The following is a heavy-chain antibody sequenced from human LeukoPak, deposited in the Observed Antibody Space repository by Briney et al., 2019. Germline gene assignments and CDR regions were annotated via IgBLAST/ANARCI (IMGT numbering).Heavy chain of an antibody. CDR3: ARAPSPRRDGYNLDY. Sequence: GASVKVSCKASGYTFTSYDINWVRQATGQGLEWKGWMNPNSGNTGYAQKFQGRVTMTRNTSISTAYMELSSLRSEDTAVYYCARAPSPRRDGYNLDYWGQGTLVSVSS. J-gene: IGHJ4*02. D-gene: IGHD5-24*01. V-gene: IGHV1-8*01. CDR1: GYTFTSYD. CDR2: MNPNSGNT.